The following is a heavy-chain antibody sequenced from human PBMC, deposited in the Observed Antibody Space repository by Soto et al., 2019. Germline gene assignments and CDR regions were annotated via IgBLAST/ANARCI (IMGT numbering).Heavy chain of an antibody. Sequence: QLQLQESGSGLVKPSQTLSLTCAVSGGSISSGNSYAWSWIRQPPGKGLEWIGSISHAGRTSYNPSLKCPVTMSVDKSKNQFSLKLSSVTAAAMAVYYCARAVAPYLGTWFDPWGQGSLVIVSS. D-gene: IGHD3-16*01. CDR1: GGSISSGNSYA. V-gene: IGHV4-30-2*01. CDR2: ISHAGRT. CDR3: ARAVAPYLGTWFDP. J-gene: IGHJ5*02.